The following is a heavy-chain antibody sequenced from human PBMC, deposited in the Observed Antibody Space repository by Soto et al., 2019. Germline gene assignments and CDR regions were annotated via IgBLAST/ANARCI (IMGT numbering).Heavy chain of an antibody. Sequence: QVQLVESGGGVVQPGRSLRLSCAASGFTFSSYVMHWVRQAPGKGLEWVAVVSNDGSNKDYADSVKGRFTISRDNSKNTPYLQMNSLRAEDTAVYYCAKVLLTYTSGWYHPHFDYWGQGTLVTVSS. CDR3: AKVLLTYTSGWYHPHFDY. J-gene: IGHJ4*02. D-gene: IGHD6-19*01. CDR1: GFTFSSYV. CDR2: VSNDGSNK. V-gene: IGHV3-30*18.